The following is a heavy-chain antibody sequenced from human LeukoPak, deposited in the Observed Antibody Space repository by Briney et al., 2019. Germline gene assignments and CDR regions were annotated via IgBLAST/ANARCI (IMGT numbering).Heavy chain of an antibody. V-gene: IGHV4-34*01. J-gene: IGHJ5*02. Sequence: PSETLSLTCAVYGGSFSGYYWSWIRQPPGKGLERIGEINHSGSTNYNPSLKSRVTISVDTSKNQFSLKLSSVTAADTAVYYCASFYDSSGNWFDPWGQGTLVTVSS. CDR3: ASFYDSSGNWFDP. CDR1: GGSFSGYY. D-gene: IGHD3-22*01. CDR2: INHSGST.